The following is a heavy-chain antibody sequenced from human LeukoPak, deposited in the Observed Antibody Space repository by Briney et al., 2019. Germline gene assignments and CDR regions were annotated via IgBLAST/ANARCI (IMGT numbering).Heavy chain of an antibody. CDR3: ARGPNSNWSGLDF. V-gene: IGHV3-74*01. CDR2: ISPTGSTT. J-gene: IGHJ4*02. Sequence: PGGSLRLSCIASGFSFSGHWMHWARQLPGKGLVWVSRISPTGSTTSYADSVKGRFTVSRDNAKNTLYLQVNNLRAEDTAVYYCARGPNSNWSGLDFWGQGTLLPVSS. CDR1: GFSFSGHW. D-gene: IGHD6-6*01.